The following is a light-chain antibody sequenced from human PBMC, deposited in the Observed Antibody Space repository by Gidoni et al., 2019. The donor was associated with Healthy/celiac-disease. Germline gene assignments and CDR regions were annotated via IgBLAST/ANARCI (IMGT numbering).Light chain of an antibody. CDR2: GNH. CDR1: SSNIGAGYD. CDR3: QSYDSSLSGYV. J-gene: IGLJ1*01. Sequence: QSVLPPPPSVSGAPGQRVTISFTGSSSNIGAGYDVHWYQQLPGTAPKLPIYGNHNRPSGVPDRFSGSKSGTSASLAITGLQAEDEADYYCQSYDSSLSGYVFGTGTKVTVL. V-gene: IGLV1-40*01.